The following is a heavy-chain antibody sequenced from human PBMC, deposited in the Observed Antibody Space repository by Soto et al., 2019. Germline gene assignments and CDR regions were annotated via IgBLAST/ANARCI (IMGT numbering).Heavy chain of an antibody. CDR3: ARNFYGSGRPDFDY. CDR2: IYSTGST. Sequence: QLQLQESGPGLVKPSATLSLTRTVSGGSISSSSYYWGWIRQTPGKGLEWIGNIYSTGSTYYNPSLKSRVTISVDTSKNQFSLKLNSVTAADTAVYYCARNFYGSGRPDFDYWGQGTLVTVSS. J-gene: IGHJ4*02. D-gene: IGHD3-10*01. CDR1: GGSISSSSYY. V-gene: IGHV4-39*01.